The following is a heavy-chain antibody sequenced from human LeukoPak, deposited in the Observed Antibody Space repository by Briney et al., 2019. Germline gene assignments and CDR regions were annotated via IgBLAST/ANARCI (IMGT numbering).Heavy chain of an antibody. D-gene: IGHD2-15*01. CDR1: GYSFTSNW. CDR3: ATTYCSGGSCYDAFDI. J-gene: IGHJ3*02. CDR2: IYPGDSDT. V-gene: IGHV5-51*01. Sequence: GESLKISCKGSGYSFTSNWIGWVRQMPGKGLEWMGIIYPGDSDTRYSPSFQGQVTISADQSISTACLQWSSLKASDTAMYYCATTYCSGGSCYDAFDIWGQGTMVTVSS.